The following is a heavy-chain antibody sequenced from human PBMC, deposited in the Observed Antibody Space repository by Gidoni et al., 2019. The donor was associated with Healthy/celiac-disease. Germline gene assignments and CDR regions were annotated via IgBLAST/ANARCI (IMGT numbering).Heavy chain of an antibody. Sequence: QAQLVDSGGGVVQPGRSLRLSCTASGLTFSSYAMHWVRQAPGKGLEWVAVVSFDGSNKYYADSVKGQFTISRDNSKNTLYLQMNSLRAEDTAVYYCAATEGKVLPDAFDIWGQGTMVTVSS. CDR2: VSFDGSNK. V-gene: IGHV3-30*04. CDR3: AATEGKVLPDAFDI. D-gene: IGHD6-13*01. CDR1: GLTFSSYA. J-gene: IGHJ3*02.